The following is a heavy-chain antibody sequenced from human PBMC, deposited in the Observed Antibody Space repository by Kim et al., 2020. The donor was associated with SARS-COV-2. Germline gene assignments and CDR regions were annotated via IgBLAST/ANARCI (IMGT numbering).Heavy chain of an antibody. CDR2: IYYSGST. J-gene: IGHJ4*02. Sequence: SETLSLTCTVSGGSISSSSYYWGWIRQPPGKGLEWIGSIYYSGSTYYNPSLKSRVTISVDTSKNQFSLKLSSVTAADTAVYYCARHLPSSGWYVDYWGQGTLVTVSS. CDR1: GGSISSSSYY. CDR3: ARHLPSSGWYVDY. V-gene: IGHV4-39*01. D-gene: IGHD6-19*01.